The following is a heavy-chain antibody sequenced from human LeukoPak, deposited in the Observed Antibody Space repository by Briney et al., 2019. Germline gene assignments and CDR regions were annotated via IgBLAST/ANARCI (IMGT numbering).Heavy chain of an antibody. Sequence: SQTLSLTFAISGDSVSSNSATWTWIRQSPSRGLEWLGRTYYRSKWSYDYAVSMKGRITINPDTSKNQFSLQLNSVTPEDTAVYYCARENTMVRGVINPLDYWGQGTLVTVSS. CDR3: ARENTMVRGVINPLDY. J-gene: IGHJ4*02. CDR1: GDSVSSNSAT. D-gene: IGHD3-10*01. CDR2: TYYRSKWSY. V-gene: IGHV6-1*01.